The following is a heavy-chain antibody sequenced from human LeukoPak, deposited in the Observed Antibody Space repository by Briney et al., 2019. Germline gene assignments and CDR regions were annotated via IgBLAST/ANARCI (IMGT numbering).Heavy chain of an antibody. CDR1: GYTFTSNY. CDR3: ARLHLVSSGWYPMADS. Sequence: VASVKVSCKAFGYTFTSNYMHWVRQAPGQGPEWMGVISPSGGSTTYAQKFQGRVTLTRDMSTSTDYLELSSLRSEDTAVYYCARLHLVSSGWYPMADSWGQGTLATVSS. D-gene: IGHD6-19*01. CDR2: ISPSGGST. J-gene: IGHJ4*02. V-gene: IGHV1-46*01.